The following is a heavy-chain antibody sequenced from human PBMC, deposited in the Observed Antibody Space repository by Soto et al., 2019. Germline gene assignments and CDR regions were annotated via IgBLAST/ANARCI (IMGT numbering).Heavy chain of an antibody. J-gene: IGHJ6*03. Sequence: SQTLSLTCTVSGGSLSSYYWSWIRQPPGKGLEWIGYIYYSGSTNYNPSLKSRVTISVDTSKNQFSLKLSSVTAADTAVYYCARRGSSWSDYYYYYMDVWGKGTTVTVSS. CDR1: GGSLSSYY. D-gene: IGHD6-13*01. V-gene: IGHV4-59*08. CDR3: ARRGSSWSDYYYYYMDV. CDR2: IYYSGST.